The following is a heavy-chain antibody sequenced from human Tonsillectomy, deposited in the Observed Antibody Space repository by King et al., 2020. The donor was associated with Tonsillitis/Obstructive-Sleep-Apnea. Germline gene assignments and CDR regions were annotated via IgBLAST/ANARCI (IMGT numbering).Heavy chain of an antibody. J-gene: IGHJ6*04. Sequence: QLVQSGSELEKPGASVRVSCKASGYTFTSYAMNWVRQAPGQGLEWMGWINTNTGNPTYAQGFTGRFVFSLDTSVSTAYLQISSLKAEDTAVYYCTRYTRRVYYFWTRGIMDVWGKGATVTVSP. V-gene: IGHV7-4-1*02. CDR1: GYTFTSYA. D-gene: IGHD3-3*01. CDR2: INTNTGNP. CDR3: TRYTRRVYYFWTRGIMDV.